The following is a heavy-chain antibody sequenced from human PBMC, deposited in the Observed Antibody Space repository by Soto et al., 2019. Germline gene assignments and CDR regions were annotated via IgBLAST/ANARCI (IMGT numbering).Heavy chain of an antibody. CDR1: GFTFSSYA. V-gene: IGHV3-23*01. CDR2: ISGSGGTT. CDR3: AKGGDEVVANHKDAFDV. J-gene: IGHJ3*01. D-gene: IGHD2-15*01. Sequence: EVQLLASGGGLVQPGGSLRLSCAASGFTFSSYAMSWVRQAPGKGLEWVSAISGSGGTTYYADSLKGRFTISRDNSNNTLYLQMNSLRAEYTAVYYGAKGGDEVVANHKDAFDVWGQGTMVTVSS.